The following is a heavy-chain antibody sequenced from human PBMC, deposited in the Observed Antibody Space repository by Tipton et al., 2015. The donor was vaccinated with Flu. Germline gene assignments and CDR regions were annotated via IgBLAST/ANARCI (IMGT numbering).Heavy chain of an antibody. D-gene: IGHD3-22*01. CDR2: VSYTGQT. CDR3: AKDLTYYDSNGMNWFDP. J-gene: IGHJ5*02. CDR1: GASIISNTYY. V-gene: IGHV4-39*07. Sequence: TLSLTCTVSGASIISNTYYWAWIRQPPGKELEWIGTVSYTGQTYYNPSLKSRVTISVDTSKNQFSLSLSSVTAADTAIYYCAKDLTYYDSNGMNWFDPWGQGTVVTVSS.